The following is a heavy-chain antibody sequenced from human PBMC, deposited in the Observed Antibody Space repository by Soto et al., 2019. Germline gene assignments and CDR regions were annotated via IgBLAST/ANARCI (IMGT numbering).Heavy chain of an antibody. D-gene: IGHD3-10*01. V-gene: IGHV1-69*02. CDR2: IIPILGIA. CDR1: GGTFSSYT. Sequence: QVQLVQSGAEVKKPGSSVKVSCKASGGTFSSYTISWVRQAPGQGLEWMGRIIPILGIANYAQKFQGRVTINADKSTSTAYMELSSLRSEDTAVYYCARGPPSSRGYFDYWGQGTLVTVSS. J-gene: IGHJ4*02. CDR3: ARGPPSSRGYFDY.